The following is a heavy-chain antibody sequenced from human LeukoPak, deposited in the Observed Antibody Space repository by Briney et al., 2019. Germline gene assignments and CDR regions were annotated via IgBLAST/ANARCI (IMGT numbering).Heavy chain of an antibody. V-gene: IGHV3-11*04. D-gene: IGHD4-11*01. Sequence: GGSLRLSCAASGFTFSDYYMSWIRQAPGKGLEWVSYISSSGSTIYYADSVKGRFTISRDNSQNTLYLQMNSLRAEDTAIYYCAKDSAAYSPGSWGQGTLVTVSS. J-gene: IGHJ5*02. CDR3: AKDSAAYSPGS. CDR1: GFTFSDYY. CDR2: ISSSGSTI.